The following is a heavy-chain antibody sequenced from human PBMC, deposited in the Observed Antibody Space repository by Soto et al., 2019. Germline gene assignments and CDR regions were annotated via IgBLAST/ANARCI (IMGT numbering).Heavy chain of an antibody. V-gene: IGHV3-7*03. Sequence: PGGALRLSCAASGFTFSSYWISWVRQAPWKGLEWVANIKQDGTEKYYVDSVKGRFTISRDNAKNTVSLQLNTLRAEDTAVYYFLRDSLTPIPRGYYYYHGLDVLGQGTTVTVSS. D-gene: IGHD2-2*01. CDR2: IKQDGTEK. CDR1: GFTFSSYW. J-gene: IGHJ6*02. CDR3: LRDSLTPIPRGYYYYHGLDV.